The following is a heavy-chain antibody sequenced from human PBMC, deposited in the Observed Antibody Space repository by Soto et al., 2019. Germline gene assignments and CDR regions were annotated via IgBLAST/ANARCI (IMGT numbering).Heavy chain of an antibody. J-gene: IGHJ6*02. CDR1: GYTFTSYG. D-gene: IGHD1-26*01. CDR2: ISANNGNT. CDR3: ATDMQLVGALPIYGMDV. Sequence: ASVKVSCKASGYTFTSYGISWVRQAPGQGLEWMGWISANNGNTNYAQKLQGRVTMTTDTSTSTAYMELRSLRSDDTAVYYCATDMQLVGALPIYGMDVWGQGTTVTVSS. V-gene: IGHV1-18*01.